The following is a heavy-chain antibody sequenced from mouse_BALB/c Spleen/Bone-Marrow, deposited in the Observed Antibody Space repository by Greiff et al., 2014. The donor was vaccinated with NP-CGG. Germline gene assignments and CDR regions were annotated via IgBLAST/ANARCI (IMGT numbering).Heavy chain of an antibody. CDR3: ARDYYGFSYGFAY. CDR2: INPYNGGT. Sequence: DVHLVESGPELVEPGASMKISCKASGYSFTGYTMNWVKQSHGKNLEWIGLINPYNGGTNYNQKFKGKATLTVDKSSSTAYMELLSLTSEDSAVYYCARDYYGFSYGFAYWGQGTLVTVSA. J-gene: IGHJ3*01. V-gene: IGHV1-18*01. CDR1: GYSFTGYT. D-gene: IGHD1-1*01.